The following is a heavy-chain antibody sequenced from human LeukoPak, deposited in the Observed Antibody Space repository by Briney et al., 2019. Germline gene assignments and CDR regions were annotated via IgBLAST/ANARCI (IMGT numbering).Heavy chain of an antibody. CDR1: GGSISSRAYY. J-gene: IGHJ4*02. CDR2: IYYSGST. Sequence: SETLSLTCTVSGGSISSRAYYWSWIRQHPGKGPEWIGYIYYSGSTYYNPSLKSRVIISLNTSKTQFSLKLSSVTAADTAVYYCARADGTIYYFDSWGQGTLVTVSS. D-gene: IGHD5-24*01. CDR3: ARADGTIYYFDS. V-gene: IGHV4-31*03.